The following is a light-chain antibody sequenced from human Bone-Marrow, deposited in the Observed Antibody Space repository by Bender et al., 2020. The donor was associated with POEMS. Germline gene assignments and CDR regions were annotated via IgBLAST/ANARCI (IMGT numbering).Light chain of an antibody. CDR2: EVN. Sequence: SALTQPASVSGSPGQSITISCTGTISDIGSYNVISWYQQHPDKAPKLMVFEVNKRPSGVPDRFSGSKSGNTASLTVSGLQAEDEADYYCSSFAGSNNLGVFGGGTKLTVL. CDR1: ISDIGSYNV. CDR3: SSFAGSNNLGV. V-gene: IGLV2-8*01. J-gene: IGLJ3*02.